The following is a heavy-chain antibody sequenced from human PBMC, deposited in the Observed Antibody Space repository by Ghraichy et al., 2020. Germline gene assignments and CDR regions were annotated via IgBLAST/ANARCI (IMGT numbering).Heavy chain of an antibody. Sequence: LTCAASGFTFSSYSMNWVRQAPGKGLEWVSSISSSSSYIYYADSVKGRFTISRDNAKNSLYLQMNSLRAEDTAVYYCGGNKDSSSGYNWFDPWGQGTLVTVSS. CDR2: ISSSSSYI. CDR3: GGNKDSSSGYNWFDP. CDR1: GFTFSSYS. V-gene: IGHV3-21*01. J-gene: IGHJ5*02. D-gene: IGHD6-6*01.